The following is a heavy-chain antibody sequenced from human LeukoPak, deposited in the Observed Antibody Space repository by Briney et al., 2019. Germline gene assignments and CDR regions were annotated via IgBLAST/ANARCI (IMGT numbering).Heavy chain of an antibody. CDR2: ISDSAGST. D-gene: IGHD6-13*01. V-gene: IGHV3-23*01. J-gene: IGHJ4*02. Sequence: GGSLRLSCAASGFTFSSSAMSWVRQAPGKGLEWVSTISDSAGSTYYADAVKGRFTVSSDNSKNTLYLQMNSLRAEDTAVYYCAKPPGIAAAGTGRGYYFDYWGQGTLVTVSS. CDR1: GFTFSSSA. CDR3: AKPPGIAAAGTGRGYYFDY.